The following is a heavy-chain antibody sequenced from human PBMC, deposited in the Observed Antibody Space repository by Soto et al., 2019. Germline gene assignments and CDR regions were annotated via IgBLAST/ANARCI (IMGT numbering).Heavy chain of an antibody. CDR3: ARDQLEGNWFDP. V-gene: IGHV4-30-2*01. D-gene: IGHD1-1*01. J-gene: IGHJ5*02. CDR2: IYHSGST. CDR1: GGSISSGGYS. Sequence: QLQLQESGSGLVRPSQTLSLTCAVSGGSISSGGYSWNWIRQPPGKGLEWIGYIYHSGSTLYNPSLQRRVSISVDKSKNQFSLKLTSVTAADTAVYYCARDQLEGNWFDPWGQGTLVTVSS.